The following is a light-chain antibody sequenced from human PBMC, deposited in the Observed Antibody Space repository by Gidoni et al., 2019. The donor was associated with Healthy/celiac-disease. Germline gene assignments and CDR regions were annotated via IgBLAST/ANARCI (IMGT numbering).Light chain of an antibody. CDR2: GKN. CDR3: NSRESSGNHLYV. Sequence: SSELTQDPAVSVALAHTVRITCQGASLRSYYASWYQQKPGKAPVLVIYGKNNRPSGIPDRFSGSSSGKTASLTITGAQAEDEADYYCNSRESSGNHLYVCGTGTKVTVL. J-gene: IGLJ1*01. V-gene: IGLV3-19*01. CDR1: SLRSYY.